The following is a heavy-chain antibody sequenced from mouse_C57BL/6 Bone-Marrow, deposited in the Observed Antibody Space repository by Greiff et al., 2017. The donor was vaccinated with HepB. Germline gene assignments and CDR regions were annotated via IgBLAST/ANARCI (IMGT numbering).Heavy chain of an antibody. CDR1: GYTFTSYW. D-gene: IGHD6-1*01. J-gene: IGHJ3*01. CDR3: ARGASHPTWFAY. Sequence: QVQLQQPGAELVKPGASVKMSCKASGYTFTSYWITWVKQMPGQGLEWIGDIYPGSGSTNYNEKFKSKATLTVDTSSSTAYMQLSSLTSEDSAVYYCARGASHPTWFAYWGQGTLVTVSA. V-gene: IGHV1-55*01. CDR2: IYPGSGST.